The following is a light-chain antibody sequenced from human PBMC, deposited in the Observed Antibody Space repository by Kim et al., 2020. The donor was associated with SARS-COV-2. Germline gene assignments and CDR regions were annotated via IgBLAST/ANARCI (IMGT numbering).Light chain of an antibody. V-gene: IGLV2-14*03. CDR2: DVS. Sequence: QSALTQPASVSGSPGQSITISCTGTSSDIGGYNSVSWYQQHPGKAPKLMIYDVSNRPSGVSNRFSGSKSGNTASLTISGLQTEDEADYYCSASTSSSTLVFGGGTQLTV. CDR3: SASTSSSTLV. J-gene: IGLJ2*01. CDR1: SSDIGGYNS.